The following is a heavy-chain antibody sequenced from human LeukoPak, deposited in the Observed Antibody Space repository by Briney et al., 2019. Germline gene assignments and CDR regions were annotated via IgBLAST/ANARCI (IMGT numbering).Heavy chain of an antibody. Sequence: ASVKVSCKASGYTFTSYDINWVQQATGQGLEWVGWMNPNSGNTGYAQKFQGRVTMTRNTSISTAYMELSSLRSEDTAVYYCARSSFIAAAGYFYWGQGTLVTVSS. V-gene: IGHV1-8*01. CDR1: GYTFTSYD. D-gene: IGHD6-13*01. CDR3: ARSSFIAAAGYFY. CDR2: MNPNSGNT. J-gene: IGHJ4*02.